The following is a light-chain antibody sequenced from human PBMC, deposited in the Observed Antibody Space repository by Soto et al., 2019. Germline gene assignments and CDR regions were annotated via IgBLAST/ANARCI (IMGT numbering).Light chain of an antibody. V-gene: IGLV2-14*01. CDR2: EVS. CDR1: SSDVGDYNY. CDR3: SSYTTSTLVV. J-gene: IGLJ1*01. Sequence: QSALTQPASVSGSPGQSITISCTGTSSDVGDYNYVSWYQQHPGKAPKLVIFEVSTRPSGVSNRFSGSKSGNTASLTISGLQAEDEADYYCSSYTTSTLVVFGTGTKVTVL.